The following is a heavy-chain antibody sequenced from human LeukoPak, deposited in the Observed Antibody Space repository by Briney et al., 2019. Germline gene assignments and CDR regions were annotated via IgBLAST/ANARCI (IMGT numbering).Heavy chain of an antibody. CDR3: ARGGYFGSGPMDV. CDR2: IDTAGVT. J-gene: IGHJ6*02. CDR1: GFTFRSYD. Sequence: GGSLRLSCAGSGFTFRSYDMHWVRQAAGKGLEWVAAIDTAGVTYYPVSVRGRFTISRENAKNSFFLQMNSLRAGDTAVYYCARGGYFGSGPMDVWGQGTTVTVSS. D-gene: IGHD3-10*01. V-gene: IGHV3-13*01.